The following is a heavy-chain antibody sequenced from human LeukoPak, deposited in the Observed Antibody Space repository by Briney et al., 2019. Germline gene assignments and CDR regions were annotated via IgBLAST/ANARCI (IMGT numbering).Heavy chain of an antibody. Sequence: GGSLRLSCAASGFTFSSSGMHWVRPAPGKGLAWVAFIRYDGSNKYYVGSVNGRFTLSIDNSRDTHYVYINRLRVEDTAVYYCTKDHCSGGSCYSPPIFANWYFDLWGRGTLVTVSS. CDR2: IRYDGSNK. D-gene: IGHD2-15*01. CDR1: GFTFSSSG. J-gene: IGHJ2*01. CDR3: TKDHCSGGSCYSPPIFANWYFDL. V-gene: IGHV3-30*02.